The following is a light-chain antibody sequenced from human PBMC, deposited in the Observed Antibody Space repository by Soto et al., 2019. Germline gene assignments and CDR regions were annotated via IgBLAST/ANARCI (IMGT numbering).Light chain of an antibody. CDR2: AAS. J-gene: IGKJ1*01. CDR3: QQSYSTLWT. V-gene: IGKV1-39*01. Sequence: DIQMTQSPSTLSASVGDRVTISCLASQSFSGMLAWYQQKPGKAPKLLIYAASSLQSGVPSRFSGSGSGTDFTLTISSLQPEDFATYYCQQSYSTLWTFGQGTKVDI. CDR1: QSFSGM.